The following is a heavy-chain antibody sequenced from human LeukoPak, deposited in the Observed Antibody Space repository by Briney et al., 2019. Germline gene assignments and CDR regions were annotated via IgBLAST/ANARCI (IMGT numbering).Heavy chain of an antibody. CDR3: ARDPATYYDFWSGYGSDYGMDV. J-gene: IGHJ6*02. V-gene: IGHV3-21*01. CDR2: ISSSSSYI. Sequence: GGSLRLSCAASGFTFSSYSMNWVRQAPGKGLEWVSSISSSSSYIYYVDSVKGRFTISRDNAKNSLYLQMNSLRAEDTAVYYCARDPATYYDFWSGYGSDYGMDVWGQGTTVTVSS. D-gene: IGHD3-3*01. CDR1: GFTFSSYS.